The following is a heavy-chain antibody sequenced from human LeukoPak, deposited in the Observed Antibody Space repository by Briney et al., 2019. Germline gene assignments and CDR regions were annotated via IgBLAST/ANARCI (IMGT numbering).Heavy chain of an antibody. D-gene: IGHD2-2*01. CDR3: TRDDYIVVVPAATLGYGMDV. Sequence: GGSLRLSRTASGFTFGDYAMSWVRQAPGKGLEWVGFIRSKAYGGTTEYAASVKGRFTISRDDSKSIAYLQMNSLKTEDTAVYYCTRDDYIVVVPAATLGYGMDVWGQGTTVTVSS. CDR1: GFTFGDYA. J-gene: IGHJ6*02. CDR2: IRSKAYGGTT. V-gene: IGHV3-49*04.